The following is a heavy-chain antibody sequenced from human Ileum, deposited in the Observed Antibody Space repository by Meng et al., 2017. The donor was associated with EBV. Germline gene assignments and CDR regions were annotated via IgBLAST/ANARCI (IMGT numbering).Heavy chain of an antibody. V-gene: IGHV4-34*01. CDR3: ARGRSQGRGGLVH. CDR2: INHSGRT. Sequence: VPIPTWAARLFDPSGPLYRRWTVVDGAVSGHYCSWIRQPPGQGLEWIGEINHSGRTNYNPSLKSRVTISVDTSKTQFSLKLSSVTAADTAVYYCARGRSQGRGGLVHWGQGTLVTVSS. J-gene: IGHJ4*02. CDR1: DGAVSGHY. D-gene: IGHD3-10*01.